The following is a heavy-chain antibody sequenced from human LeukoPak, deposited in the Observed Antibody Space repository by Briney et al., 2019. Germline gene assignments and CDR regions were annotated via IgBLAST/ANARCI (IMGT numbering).Heavy chain of an antibody. CDR3: ARKNFYPNWFFDV. Sequence: SETLSLTCIVSGGSMSGHYWNWIRQSPGEALEWIGYVYYSGGTNYNPALKSRVSISIDTSKNQFSLRLMSVTHTDTALYFCARKNFYPNWFFDVWGRGTLVTVSS. CDR1: GGSMSGHY. J-gene: IGHJ2*01. V-gene: IGHV4-59*08. CDR2: VYYSGGT. D-gene: IGHD1-7*01.